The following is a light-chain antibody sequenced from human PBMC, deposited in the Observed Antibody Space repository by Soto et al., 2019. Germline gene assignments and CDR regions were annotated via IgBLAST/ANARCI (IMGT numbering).Light chain of an antibody. J-gene: IGKJ1*01. CDR3: QQCNAFWT. V-gene: IGKV3-20*01. Sequence: IVWTQSPGTLSLSAGERATLSWRASQSVSSSYLAWYQQQPGQAPRLLIYGASSRATGIPDRLSGSGSGTDFTLTISSMHPDDFATYYCQQCNAFWTFGQGTKVDIK. CDR1: QSVSSSY. CDR2: GAS.